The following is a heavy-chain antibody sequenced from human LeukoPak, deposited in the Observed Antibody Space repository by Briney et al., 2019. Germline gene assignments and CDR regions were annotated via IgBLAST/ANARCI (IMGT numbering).Heavy chain of an antibody. Sequence: PGGSLRLSCAASGFTFSSYSMNWVRQAPGKGLEWVSSISSSSSYIYYADSVKGRFTISSDNAKSSLYLQMSNLRAEDTAVYYCVRGFPYDYSVTLGYWGQGTLVTVSS. J-gene: IGHJ4*02. V-gene: IGHV3-21*01. CDR3: VRGFPYDYSVTLGY. CDR2: ISSSSSYI. CDR1: GFTFSSYS. D-gene: IGHD4-11*01.